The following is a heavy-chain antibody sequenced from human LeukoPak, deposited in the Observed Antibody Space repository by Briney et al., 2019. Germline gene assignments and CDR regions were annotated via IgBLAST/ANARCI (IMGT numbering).Heavy chain of an antibody. CDR1: GYTLTELS. J-gene: IGHJ6*03. CDR2: FDPEDGET. Sequence: GASVKVSCKVSGYTLTELSVHWVRQAPGKGLEWMGGFDPEDGETIYAQKFQGRVTMTEDTSTDTAYMELSSLRSEDTAVYYCATVQYSSSSVRFYYYMDVWGKGTTVTVSS. CDR3: ATVQYSSSSVRFYYYMDV. D-gene: IGHD6-6*01. V-gene: IGHV1-24*01.